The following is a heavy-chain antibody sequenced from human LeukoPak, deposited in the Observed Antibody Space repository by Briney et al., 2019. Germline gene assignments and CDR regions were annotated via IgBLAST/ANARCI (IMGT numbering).Heavy chain of an antibody. V-gene: IGHV3-21*01. D-gene: IGHD3-9*01. CDR2: ISSSSSYI. CDR3: ARDHYDILTGSYYYGMDV. J-gene: IGHJ6*02. CDR1: GFTFSSYS. Sequence: GGPLRLSCAASGFTFSSYSMNWVRQAPGKGLEWVSSISSSSSYIYYADSVKGRFTISRDNAKNSLYLQMNSLRAEDTAVYYCARDHYDILTGSYYYGMDVWGQGTTVTVSS.